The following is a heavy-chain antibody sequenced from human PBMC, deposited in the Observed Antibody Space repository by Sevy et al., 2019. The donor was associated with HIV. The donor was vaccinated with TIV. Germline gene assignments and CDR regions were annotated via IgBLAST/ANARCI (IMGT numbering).Heavy chain of an antibody. CDR2: ITYEGSNE. V-gene: IGHV3-30*04. Sequence: GGSLRLSCAASTFTFGHYAMHWVRQAPGKGLQWVAGITYEGSNEYYTESVKSGFTISRDNSKNTLNLEMNNLGVEDTALYYCARAWGTPPTAILYYFDFWGQGIPVTVSS. J-gene: IGHJ4*02. D-gene: IGHD3-16*01. CDR3: ARAWGTPPTAILYYFDF. CDR1: TFTFGHYA.